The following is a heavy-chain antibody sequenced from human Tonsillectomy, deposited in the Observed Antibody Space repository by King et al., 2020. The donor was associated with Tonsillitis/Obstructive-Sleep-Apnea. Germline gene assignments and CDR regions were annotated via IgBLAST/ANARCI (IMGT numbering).Heavy chain of an antibody. CDR1: GFTFSDYY. CDR2: ISSSSSYT. D-gene: IGHD2-2*02. CDR3: ARAPYCSSTSCYTGLDY. Sequence: QLVQSGGGLVKPGGSLRLSCAASGFTFSDYYMTWIRQAPGKGLEWVSYISSSSSYTRYADSVKGRFTISRDNAKNSLYLQMNSLRAEDTAVYYCARAPYCSSTSCYTGLDYWGQGTLVTVSS. J-gene: IGHJ4*02. V-gene: IGHV3-11*05.